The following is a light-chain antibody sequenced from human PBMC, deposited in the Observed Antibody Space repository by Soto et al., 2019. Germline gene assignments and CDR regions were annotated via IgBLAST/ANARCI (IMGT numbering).Light chain of an antibody. J-gene: IGLJ3*02. CDR2: EVT. Sequence: QSALTQPAAVSGSPGQSITISCTGTTSDIGAYNYVSWYQQHPGKAPKLMIYEVTNRPSGASDRFTGSKSDNTASLTISGLRAEDEADYYCTSYTTKSTWGFGGGTKVTVL. CDR1: TSDIGAYNY. V-gene: IGLV2-14*01. CDR3: TSYTTKSTWG.